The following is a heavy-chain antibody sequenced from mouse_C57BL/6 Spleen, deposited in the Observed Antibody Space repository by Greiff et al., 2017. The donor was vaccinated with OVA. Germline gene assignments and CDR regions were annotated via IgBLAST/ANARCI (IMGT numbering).Heavy chain of an antibody. J-gene: IGHJ2*01. CDR2: ISYDGSN. CDR3: ARGYYGNYEGGY. D-gene: IGHD2-1*01. CDR1: GYSITSGYY. V-gene: IGHV3-6*01. Sequence: EVKLMESGPGLVKPSQSLSLTCSVTGYSITSGYYWNWIRQFPGNKLEWMGYISYDGSNNYNPSLKNRISITRDTSKNQFFLKLNSVTTEDTATYYCARGYYGNYEGGYWGQGTTLTVSS.